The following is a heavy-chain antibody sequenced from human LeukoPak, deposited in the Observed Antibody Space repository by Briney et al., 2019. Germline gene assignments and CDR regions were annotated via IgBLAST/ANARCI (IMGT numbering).Heavy chain of an antibody. CDR2: MNPNSGNT. CDR1: GYTFTSYD. V-gene: IGHV1-8*01. CDR3: ARDLGYCSSTSCYKAFDI. Sequence: ASVKVSCKASGYTFTSYDINWVRQATGQGLEWMGWMNPNSGNTGYAQKFQGRVTMTRNTSISTAYMELSSLRSEDTAVYYCARDLGYCSSTSCYKAFDIWGQGTMVTVSS. J-gene: IGHJ3*02. D-gene: IGHD2-2*02.